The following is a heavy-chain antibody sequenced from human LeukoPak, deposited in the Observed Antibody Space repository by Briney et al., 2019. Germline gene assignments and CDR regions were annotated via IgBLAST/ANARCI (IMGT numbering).Heavy chain of an antibody. CDR3: ARIRTYNWFDP. D-gene: IGHD1-14*01. V-gene: IGHV4-34*01. Sequence: SETLSLTCAVYGGSFSGYYWSWIRQPPGKGLEWIGEINHSGSTNYNPSLKSRVTISVDTAKNQFSLKLSSVTAADTAVYYCARIRTYNWFDPGGQGTLVTVSS. CDR2: INHSGST. CDR1: GGSFSGYY. J-gene: IGHJ5*02.